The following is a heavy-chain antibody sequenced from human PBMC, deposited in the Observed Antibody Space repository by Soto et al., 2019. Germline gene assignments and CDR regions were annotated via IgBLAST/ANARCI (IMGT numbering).Heavy chain of an antibody. Sequence: GGSLRLSCAASGFTFSDHYMNWVRQAPGNGLEWVGRTRNKAKSYTTDYAAPAKGRFTISRDDSKNSLYLQLNSLKTEDTAVYYCAAKALSSAGGWFDPWGQGTLVTVSS. D-gene: IGHD6-19*01. CDR2: TRNKAKSYTT. J-gene: IGHJ5*02. V-gene: IGHV3-72*01. CDR3: AAKALSSAGGWFDP. CDR1: GFTFSDHY.